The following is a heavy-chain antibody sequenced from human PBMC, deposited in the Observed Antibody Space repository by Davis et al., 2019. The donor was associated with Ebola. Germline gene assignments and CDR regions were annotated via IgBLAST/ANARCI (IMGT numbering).Heavy chain of an antibody. CDR2: VSYDGTDQ. D-gene: IGHD5-12*01. V-gene: IGHV3-30*03. J-gene: IGHJ5*02. CDR3: ARGALVATIKYNWFDP. Sequence: PGGSLRLSCVGSGFTFSAYGMHWVRQAPGTGLEWVAVVSYDGTDQYYADSVKGRFTISRDNSKNTVYLQTNSLRAEDTAVYYCARGALVATIKYNWFDPWGQGTLVTVSS. CDR1: GFTFSAYG.